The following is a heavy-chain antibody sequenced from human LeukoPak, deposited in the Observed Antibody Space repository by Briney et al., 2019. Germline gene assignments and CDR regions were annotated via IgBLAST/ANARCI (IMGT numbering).Heavy chain of an antibody. CDR1: GYAFIRYT. Sequence: GASVKVSCKASGYAFIRYTMHWVRQAPGQRLEWMGWINAGNGNTKYSQKFQGRVTITRDTSASTAYMELSSLRSEDTAVYYCARAPDSAWFDPWGQETLVTVSS. CDR3: ARAPDSAWFDP. D-gene: IGHD2-15*01. V-gene: IGHV1-3*01. CDR2: INAGNGNT. J-gene: IGHJ5*02.